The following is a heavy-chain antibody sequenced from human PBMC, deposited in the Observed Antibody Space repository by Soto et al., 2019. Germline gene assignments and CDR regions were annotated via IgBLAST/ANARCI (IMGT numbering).Heavy chain of an antibody. J-gene: IGHJ4*02. V-gene: IGHV1-18*01. CDR1: GYTFSNYG. Sequence: QVQLVQSGAEVKKPGASVKVSCKASGYTFSNYGFSWVRQAPGQGLEWMGWISPYNVNTNYAQKLQGRVTMTSDTSTNTTYMELRTLTSDDTAMYHCARDGPGLAPAGRMFDYWGQGTLVTVSS. CDR2: ISPYNVNT. D-gene: IGHD6-13*01. CDR3: ARDGPGLAPAGRMFDY.